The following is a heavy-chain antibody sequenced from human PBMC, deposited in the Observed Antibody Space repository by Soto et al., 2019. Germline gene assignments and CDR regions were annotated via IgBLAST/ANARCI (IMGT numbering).Heavy chain of an antibody. CDR2: ILSDGSNK. D-gene: IGHD1-26*01. CDR1: GFTLSSHA. V-gene: IGHV3-30-3*01. CDR3: ARDDEGGSDCDLGY. Sequence: QVQLAESGGGVVQPGRSLRLSCAVSGFTLSSHAMHWVRQAPGKGLEWVALILSDGSNKYYADSVKGRFTTSRDNSKNTMYLQRNSLSVEDTAVYYCARDDEGGSDCDLGYWGQGALVTVSS. J-gene: IGHJ4*02.